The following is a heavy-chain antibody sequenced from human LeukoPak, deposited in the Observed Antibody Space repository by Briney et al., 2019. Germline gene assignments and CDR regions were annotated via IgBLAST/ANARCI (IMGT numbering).Heavy chain of an antibody. J-gene: IGHJ4*02. CDR1: GYTFTSYG. Sequence: ASVKVSCKASGYTFTSYGISWVRQAPGQGLEWMGWISAGNGNTKYSQEFQGRVTITRDTSASTAYMELSSLRSEDMAVYYCARALWFGELSLDYWGQGTLVTVSS. CDR3: ARALWFGELSLDY. CDR2: ISAGNGNT. D-gene: IGHD3-10*01. V-gene: IGHV1-18*03.